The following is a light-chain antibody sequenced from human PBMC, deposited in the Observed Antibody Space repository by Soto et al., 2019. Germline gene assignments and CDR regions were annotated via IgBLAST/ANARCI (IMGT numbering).Light chain of an antibody. CDR1: QSISTY. J-gene: IGKJ4*01. CDR2: AAS. Sequence: DIQMTQSPSSLSASVGDRVTSTCRASQSISTYLNWYQQKPGKAPNLLIYAASSLQSGAPSRFSGSGSGTDFTLTISSLQPEDFATYYCQQSYSAPLPFGGGTKVEIK. V-gene: IGKV1-39*01. CDR3: QQSYSAPLP.